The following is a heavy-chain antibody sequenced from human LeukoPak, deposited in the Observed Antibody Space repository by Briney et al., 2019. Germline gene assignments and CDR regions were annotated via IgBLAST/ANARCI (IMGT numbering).Heavy chain of an antibody. CDR1: GFTFSSYA. J-gene: IGHJ4*02. CDR2: ISYDGSNK. D-gene: IGHD2-15*01. CDR3: ARDSRDIVVVVAATGSGPGDY. Sequence: PGGSLRLSCAASGFTFSSYAMHWVRQAPGKGLEWVAVISYDGSNKYYADSVKGRFTISRDNSKNTLYLQMNSLRAEDTAVYYCARDSRDIVVVVAATGSGPGDYWGQGTLVTVSS. V-gene: IGHV3-30-3*01.